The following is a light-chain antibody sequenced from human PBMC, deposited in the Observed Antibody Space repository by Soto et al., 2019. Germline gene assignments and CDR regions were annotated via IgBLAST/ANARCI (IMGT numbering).Light chain of an antibody. CDR3: ISYTSSSTLFV. V-gene: IGLV2-14*01. J-gene: IGLJ1*01. CDR2: EVS. Sequence: QSVLTQPASVSGSPGQSITISCTGTSSDVGGFAYVSWYQQHPGKAPKLMISEVSSRPSGVSNRFSGSRSGNTASLTISGLQAEDEADYYCISYTSSSTLFVFGTGTKGTVL. CDR1: SSDVGGFAY.